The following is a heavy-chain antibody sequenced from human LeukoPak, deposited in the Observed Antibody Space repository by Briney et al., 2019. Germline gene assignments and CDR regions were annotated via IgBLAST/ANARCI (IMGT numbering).Heavy chain of an antibody. CDR3: AKNRPIASAGTSIFDY. Sequence: GGSLRLSCAASGFTFSSYSMNWVRQAPGKGLEWVAFIRYDGTNKYYADSVKGRFTVSRDNSNNMLYLEMSSLRVDDTAVYYCAKNRPIASAGTSIFDYWGQGTLVTVSS. V-gene: IGHV3-30*02. CDR1: GFTFSSYS. D-gene: IGHD6-13*01. J-gene: IGHJ4*02. CDR2: IRYDGTNK.